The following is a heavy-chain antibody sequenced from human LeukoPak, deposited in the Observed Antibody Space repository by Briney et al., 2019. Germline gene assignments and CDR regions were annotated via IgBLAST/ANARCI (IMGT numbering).Heavy chain of an antibody. D-gene: IGHD6-19*01. V-gene: IGHV3-21*01. J-gene: IGHJ3*02. CDR2: ISSSSSYI. Sequence: GGSLRLSCAASGFTFSSYSMNWVRQAPGKGLEWVSSISSSSSYIYYADSVKGRFTISRDYAKNSLYLQMNSLRAEDTAVYYCARMRYSSGWYHDAFDIWGQGTMVTVSS. CDR1: GFTFSSYS. CDR3: ARMRYSSGWYHDAFDI.